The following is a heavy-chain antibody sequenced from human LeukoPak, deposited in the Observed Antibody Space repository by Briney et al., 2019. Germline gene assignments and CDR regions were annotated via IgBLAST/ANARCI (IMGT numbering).Heavy chain of an antibody. CDR3: AKEKIIGFVFDGFDI. D-gene: IGHD2/OR15-2a*01. CDR1: GFTFSSYG. Sequence: PGRSLRLSCAASGFTFSSYGMHWVRQAPGKGLEWVAVISYDGSNKYYADSVKGRFTISRDNSKNTLYLQMNSLRAEDTAVYYCAKEKIIGFVFDGFDIWGQGTMVTVSS. CDR2: ISYDGSNK. J-gene: IGHJ3*02. V-gene: IGHV3-30*18.